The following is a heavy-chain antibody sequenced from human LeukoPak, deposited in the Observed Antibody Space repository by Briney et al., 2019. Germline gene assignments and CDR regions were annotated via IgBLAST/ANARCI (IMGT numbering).Heavy chain of an antibody. J-gene: IGHJ4*02. CDR1: EFIVSNNY. Sequence: GGSLRLSCVASEFIVSNNYMSWVRQAPGKGLEWVSVLYNAGSTYYADSVKGRFTISRDNSKNTLYLQMYSLRAEDTAVYYCAGLKGLFDYFDYWGQGILVTVYS. CDR3: AGLKGLFDYFDY. CDR2: LYNAGST. D-gene: IGHD3-22*01. V-gene: IGHV3-53*01.